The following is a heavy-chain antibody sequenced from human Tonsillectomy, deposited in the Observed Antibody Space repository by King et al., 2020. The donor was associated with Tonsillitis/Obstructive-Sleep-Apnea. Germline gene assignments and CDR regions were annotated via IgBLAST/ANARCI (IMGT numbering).Heavy chain of an antibody. V-gene: IGHV4-59*01. Sequence: VQLQESGPGLVKPSETLSLTCTVSGGSISSYYWSWIRQPPGKGLEWIGYLYYRGSTNYNPSLKSRVTTSVDTSKNQFSLKLSSVTAADTAVYYCARDMVLEAGGDAFDIWGQGPMVTVSS. D-gene: IGHD2-8*01. J-gene: IGHJ3*02. CDR3: ARDMVLEAGGDAFDI. CDR2: LYYRGST. CDR1: GGSISSYY.